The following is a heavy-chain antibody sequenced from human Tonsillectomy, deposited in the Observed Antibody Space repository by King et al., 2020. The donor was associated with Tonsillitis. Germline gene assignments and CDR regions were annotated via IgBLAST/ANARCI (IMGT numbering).Heavy chain of an antibody. CDR3: PSAGRYCSSTSCYYYFDY. D-gene: IGHD2-2*01. V-gene: IGHV3-7*03. Sequence: VQLVESGGGLVQPGGSLRLSCAASGFTFSSYWMSWVRQAPGKGLEWVANIKQDGSEKSYVDSVKGRFTISRDNAKNSLYLQMNSLRAEDTAVYYCPSAGRYCSSTSCYYYFDYWGQGTLVTVSS. CDR2: IKQDGSEK. CDR1: GFTFSSYW. J-gene: IGHJ4*02.